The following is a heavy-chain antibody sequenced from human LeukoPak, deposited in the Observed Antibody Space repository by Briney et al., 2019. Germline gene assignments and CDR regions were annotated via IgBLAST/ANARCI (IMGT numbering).Heavy chain of an antibody. CDR3: AKFSVEFYYYYMDV. CDR1: GFTFSSYA. V-gene: IGHV3-23*01. CDR2: ISGSGGST. D-gene: IGHD1-1*01. J-gene: IGHJ6*03. Sequence: GGSLRLSCGASGFTFSSYAMSWVRQAPGKGREWVSAISGSGGSTYYADSVKGRFTISRDNSKNTLYLQMNSLRAEDTAVYYCAKFSVEFYYYYMDVWGKGTTVTVSS.